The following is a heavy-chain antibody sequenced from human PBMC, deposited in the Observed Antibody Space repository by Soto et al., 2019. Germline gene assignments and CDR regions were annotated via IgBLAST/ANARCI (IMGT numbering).Heavy chain of an antibody. D-gene: IGHD3-10*01. CDR3: ARECVGEYEANNWFDP. CDR2: IYYSGST. J-gene: IGHJ5*02. CDR1: GGSISSGGYY. Sequence: PSETLSLTCTVSGGSISSGGYYWSWIRQHPGKGLEWIGYIYYSGSTYYNPSLKSRVTISVDTSKNQFSLKLSSVTAADTAVYYCARECVGEYEANNWFDPWGQGTLVTVSS. V-gene: IGHV4-31*03.